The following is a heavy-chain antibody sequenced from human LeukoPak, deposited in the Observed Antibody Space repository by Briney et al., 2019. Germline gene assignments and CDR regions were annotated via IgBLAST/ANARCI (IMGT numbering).Heavy chain of an antibody. V-gene: IGHV5-51*01. D-gene: IGHD3-3*01. J-gene: IGHJ4*02. Sequence: HGESLKISCKGSGYIFTSYWIGWVRQMPGKGLEWMGIIYPGDSDTRYSPSFQGQVTISADKSISTAYLQWSSLKVSDTAMNYCARQEVTIFGVAGDFDYWGQGTLVTVSS. CDR1: GYIFTSYW. CDR2: IYPGDSDT. CDR3: ARQEVTIFGVAGDFDY.